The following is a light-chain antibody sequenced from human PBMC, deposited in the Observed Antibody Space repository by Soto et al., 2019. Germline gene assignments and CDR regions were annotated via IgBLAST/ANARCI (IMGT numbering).Light chain of an antibody. CDR1: QGNRND. CDR2: AAP. J-gene: IGKJ1*01. Sequence: IRMTQSPSSLSASVGDRVTITCRASQGNRNDSDWVPQKKGKAPKLRIDAAPSLQSGVPSLISGSGSGTDCTLTISSIQPEDFATYDCQHSYRTSWTFFQGTKVDIK. CDR3: QHSYRTSWT. V-gene: IGKV1-39*01.